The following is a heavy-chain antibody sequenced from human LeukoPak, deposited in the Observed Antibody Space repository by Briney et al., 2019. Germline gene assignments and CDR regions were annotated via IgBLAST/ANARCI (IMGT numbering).Heavy chain of an antibody. CDR2: ISGSGGST. CDR3: ATVYLGSGGWPFLDY. CDR1: GFTFSSYA. D-gene: IGHD6-19*01. J-gene: IGHJ4*02. V-gene: IGHV3-23*01. Sequence: GGSLRLSCAASGFTFSSYAMSWVRQAPGKGLEWVSAISGSGGSTYYADSVKGRFTISRDNSKNTLYLQMNSLRSEDTAVYYCATVYLGSGGWPFLDYWGQGTLVTVSS.